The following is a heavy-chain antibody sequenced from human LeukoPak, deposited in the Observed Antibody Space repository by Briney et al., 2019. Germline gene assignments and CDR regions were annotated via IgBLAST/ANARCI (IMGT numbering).Heavy chain of an antibody. V-gene: IGHV3-9*01. CDR1: GFTFDDYA. CDR3: AKDITRSSSGPDY. J-gene: IGHJ4*02. CDR2: ISWNSGSI. Sequence: GGSLRLSCAASGFTFDDYAMHWVRQAPGKGLEWVSGISWNSGSIGYADSVKGRFTISRDNAKNSLYLQMNSLRAEDTALYYCAKDITRSSSGPDYWGQGTLVTVSP. D-gene: IGHD3-22*01.